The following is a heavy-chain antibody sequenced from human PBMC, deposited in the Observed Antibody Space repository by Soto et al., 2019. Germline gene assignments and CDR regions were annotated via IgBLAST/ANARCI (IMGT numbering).Heavy chain of an antibody. D-gene: IGHD3-10*01. V-gene: IGHV1-18*01. J-gene: IGHJ5*02. CDR1: GYTFTSYG. Sequence: QVPLVQSGAEVKKPGASVKVSCKASGYTFTSYGISWVRQAPGQGLEWMGWISAYNGNTNYAQKLQGRVTMTTDTSTSTAYMELRSLRSDDTAVYYCARDSLVFAYGSGSYYGPSGWFDPWGQGTLVTVSS. CDR2: ISAYNGNT. CDR3: ARDSLVFAYGSGSYYGPSGWFDP.